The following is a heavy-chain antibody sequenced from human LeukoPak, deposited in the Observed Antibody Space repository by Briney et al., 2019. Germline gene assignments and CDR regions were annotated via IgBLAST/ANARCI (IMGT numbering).Heavy chain of an antibody. V-gene: IGHV1-8*01. J-gene: IGHJ6*04. CDR2: MNPNSGNT. Sequence: ASVKVSCKASGYTFTSYDINWVRQATGQGLEWMGWMNPNSGNTGYAQKFQGRVTMTRNTSISTAYMELSSLRSGDTAVYYCARGPYYYGSGSYFSGMDVWGKGTTVTISS. CDR3: ARGPYYYGSGSYFSGMDV. CDR1: GYTFTSYD. D-gene: IGHD3-10*01.